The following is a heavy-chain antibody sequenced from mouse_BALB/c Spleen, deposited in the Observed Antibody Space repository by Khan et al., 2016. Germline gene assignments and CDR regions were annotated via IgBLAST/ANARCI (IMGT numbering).Heavy chain of an antibody. V-gene: IGHV3-2*02. CDR1: GYSITSDYA. J-gene: IGHJ1*01. Sequence: EVQLQESGPGLVKPSQSLSLTCTVTGYSITSDYAWNWIRQFPGNRLEWMGYISYSGSTSYNPSLKSRISITRDTSKNQFFLQLNSVTTEDTATYYCASPRPDWYFDVWGAGTTVTVSS. CDR3: ASPRPDWYFDV. CDR2: ISYSGST.